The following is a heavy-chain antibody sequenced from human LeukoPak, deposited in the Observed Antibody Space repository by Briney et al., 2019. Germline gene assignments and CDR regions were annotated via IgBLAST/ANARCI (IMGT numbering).Heavy chain of an antibody. Sequence: ASVKVSCNVSGDAPSTYAITWVRQAHGRGLEWVGDVIPVVDTTNYAPSFQGRVTITTDASTSTAYMEMNRLTAADTAVYYCGRGPGSASLGLDYWGQGTLVTVSS. V-gene: IGHV1-69*05. CDR3: GRGPGSASLGLDY. CDR1: GDAPSTYA. J-gene: IGHJ4*02. D-gene: IGHD6-19*01. CDR2: VIPVVDTT.